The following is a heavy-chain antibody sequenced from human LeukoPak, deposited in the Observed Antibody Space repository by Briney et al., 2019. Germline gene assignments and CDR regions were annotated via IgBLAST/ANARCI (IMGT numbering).Heavy chain of an antibody. Sequence: PSETLSLTCAVYVGSFSGYHWSWIRQPPGKGLEWIGEINHSGSTNYNPSLKSRVTMSVDTSKNQFSLKLSSVTAADTAVYYCARGVTVAGTFRWFDPWGQGTLVTVSS. CDR3: ARGVTVAGTFRWFDP. CDR2: INHSGST. CDR1: VGSFSGYH. V-gene: IGHV4-34*01. J-gene: IGHJ5*02. D-gene: IGHD6-19*01.